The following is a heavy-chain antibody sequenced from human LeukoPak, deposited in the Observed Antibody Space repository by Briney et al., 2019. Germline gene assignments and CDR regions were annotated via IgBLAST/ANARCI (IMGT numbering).Heavy chain of an antibody. D-gene: IGHD2-2*01. CDR3: ARSTSIVVVPAVPSYYFDY. CDR1: GGTFISYA. V-gene: IGHV1-69*13. Sequence: SVTVSCRASGGTFISYAISWVRQAPGQGLEWMGGIIPIFGTANYAQKFQGRVTITADESTSTAYMELSSLRSEDTAVYYCARSTSIVVVPAVPSYYFDYWGQGTLVTVSS. CDR2: IIPIFGTA. J-gene: IGHJ4*02.